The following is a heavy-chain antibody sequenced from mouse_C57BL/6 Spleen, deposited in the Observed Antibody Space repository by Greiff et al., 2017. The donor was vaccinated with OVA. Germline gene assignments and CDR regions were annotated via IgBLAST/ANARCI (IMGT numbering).Heavy chain of an antibody. J-gene: IGHJ3*01. CDR2: IDPSDSET. CDR3: ARDLTGMAWFAY. V-gene: IGHV1-52*01. CDR1: GYTFTSYW. D-gene: IGHD4-1*01. Sequence: VQLQQPGAELVRPGSSVKLSCKASGYTFTSYWMHWVKQRPIQGLEWIGNIDPSDSETHYNQKFKDKATLTVDKSSSTAYMQLSSLTSEDSAVYYCARDLTGMAWFAYWGQGTLVTVSA.